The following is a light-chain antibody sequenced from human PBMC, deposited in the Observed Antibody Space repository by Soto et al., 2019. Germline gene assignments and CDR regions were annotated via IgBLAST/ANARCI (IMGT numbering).Light chain of an antibody. CDR3: QQSFVSPHT. J-gene: IGKJ2*01. Sequence: DIQMTQSPSSLSAYVTDRVTITCRASQTVNSYLNWYQQKPGKAPKLLISAASTLQGGVPSRFSASGSGTEFTLTISSLRLEDFATYYCQQSFVSPHTFGQGTKLEI. CDR2: AAS. CDR1: QTVNSY. V-gene: IGKV1-39*01.